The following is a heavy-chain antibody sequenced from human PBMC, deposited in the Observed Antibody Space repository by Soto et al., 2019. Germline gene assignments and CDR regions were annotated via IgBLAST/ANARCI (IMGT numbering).Heavy chain of an antibody. CDR3: ARSIDP. Sequence: SETLSLTCNVSGGSIDRSNYYWDWLRQPPGKGLEWIGNTYYNGNTYYNPSLKSRVTISIDTSKNQFSLKLSSVTAADTAVYYCARSIDPWGQGTLVTVSS. CDR2: TYYNGNT. V-gene: IGHV4-39*07. CDR1: GGSIDRSNYY. J-gene: IGHJ5*02.